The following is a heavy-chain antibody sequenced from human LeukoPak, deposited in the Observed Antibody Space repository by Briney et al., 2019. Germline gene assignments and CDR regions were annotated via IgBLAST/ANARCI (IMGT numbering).Heavy chain of an antibody. Sequence: GGSLRLSCAASGFTFSTYAMSWVRQAPGKGLEWVSLIGGSDGRTRYADSMKGRFTISRDNSKNTLYLEMNSLRAEDTAVYYCAKDSSSYDWGYMDVWGKGTTVTISS. CDR3: AKDSSSYDWGYMDV. CDR1: GFTFSTYA. D-gene: IGHD3-22*01. J-gene: IGHJ6*03. CDR2: IGGSDGRT. V-gene: IGHV3-23*01.